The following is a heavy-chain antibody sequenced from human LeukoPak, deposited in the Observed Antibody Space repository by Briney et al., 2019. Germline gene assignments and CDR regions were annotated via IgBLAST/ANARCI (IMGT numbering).Heavy chain of an antibody. V-gene: IGHV1-69*13. CDR3: ARSVVAAAGTSHY. Sequence: GASVKVSCKTSGYPFNRFDISWVRQAPGQGLEWMGGIIPIFGTANYAQKFQGRVTITADESTSTAYMELSSLRSEDTAVYYCARSVVAAAGTSHYWGQGTLVTVSS. CDR1: GYPFNRFD. J-gene: IGHJ4*02. D-gene: IGHD6-13*01. CDR2: IIPIFGTA.